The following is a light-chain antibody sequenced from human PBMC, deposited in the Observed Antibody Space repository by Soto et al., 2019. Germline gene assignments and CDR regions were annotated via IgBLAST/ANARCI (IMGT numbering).Light chain of an antibody. Sequence: QSALTQPASVSGSPGQSITISCTGTSSDVGAYNYVSWYQQHPGKAPKLMIYDVSNRPSGVSNRFSGSKSGNTASLTISGLQAEDEADYYCSSQITTSTLVFGGGTQLTVL. CDR3: SSQITTSTLV. J-gene: IGLJ2*01. CDR2: DVS. V-gene: IGLV2-14*03. CDR1: SSDVGAYNY.